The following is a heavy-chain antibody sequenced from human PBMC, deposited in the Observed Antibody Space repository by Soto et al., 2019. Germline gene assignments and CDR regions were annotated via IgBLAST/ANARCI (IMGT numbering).Heavy chain of an antibody. CDR2: IYHSGST. V-gene: IGHV4-30-2*01. D-gene: IGHD1-26*01. J-gene: IGHJ4*02. CDR1: GGSISSGGYS. Sequence: ALSPTCAVSGGSISSGGYSWSWIRRPPGKGLEWIGYIYHSGSTYYNPSLKSRVTISLDRSKNQFSLKLSSVTAAATAVYYCARGGASYSPFDYWGQRTLVTVSS. CDR3: ARGGASYSPFDY.